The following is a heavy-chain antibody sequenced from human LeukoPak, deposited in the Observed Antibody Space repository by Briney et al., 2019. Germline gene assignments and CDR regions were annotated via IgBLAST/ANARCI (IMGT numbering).Heavy chain of an antibody. D-gene: IGHD2-8*01. Sequence: ASVKVSCKASGYTFTDDYIHWVRQAPGQGLEWMGRINVNSGGTNYAQKFYARVTMTRDTSISTDYMELTRLRSDDTAVYYCARGGLRVMVYRLYYMDVWGKGTTVTVSS. CDR1: GYTFTDDY. CDR3: ARGGLRVMVYRLYYMDV. CDR2: INVNSGGT. V-gene: IGHV1-2*06. J-gene: IGHJ6*03.